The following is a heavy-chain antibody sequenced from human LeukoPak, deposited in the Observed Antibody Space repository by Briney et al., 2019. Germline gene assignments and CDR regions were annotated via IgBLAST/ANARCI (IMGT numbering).Heavy chain of an antibody. J-gene: IGHJ4*02. Sequence: GGSLRLSCAASGFTFSSYAMLWVRQAPGKGLEWVAVISYDGSNKYYADSVKGRFTISRDNSKNTLYLQMNSLRAEDTAVYYCARSVAGPNDYWGQGTLVTVSS. D-gene: IGHD6-19*01. V-gene: IGHV3-30-3*01. CDR3: ARSVAGPNDY. CDR1: GFTFSSYA. CDR2: ISYDGSNK.